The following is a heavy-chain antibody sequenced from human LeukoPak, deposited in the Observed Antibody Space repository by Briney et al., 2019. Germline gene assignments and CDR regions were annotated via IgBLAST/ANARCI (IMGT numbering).Heavy chain of an antibody. CDR1: GFTVSSNY. Sequence: GGSLRLSCAASGFTVSSNYMSWVRQAPGKGLEWVSVIYSGGSTYYADSVKGRFTISRDNSKNTLYLQMNSLRAEGTALYYCAKDRGVGIYYFDSWGQGTLVTVSS. CDR3: AKDRGVGIYYFDS. J-gene: IGHJ4*02. D-gene: IGHD1-26*01. V-gene: IGHV3-53*01. CDR2: IYSGGST.